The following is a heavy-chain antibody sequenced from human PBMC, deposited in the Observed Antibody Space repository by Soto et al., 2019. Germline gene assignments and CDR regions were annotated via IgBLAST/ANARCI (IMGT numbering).Heavy chain of an antibody. V-gene: IGHV3-30*18. CDR3: AKGDYDFWLMDV. CDR2: ISYDGSNK. CDR1: GFTFSSYG. Sequence: GGSLRLSCAASGFTFSSYGMHWVRQAPGKGLEWVAVISYDGSNKYYADSVKGRFTISRDNSKNTLYLQMNSLRAEDTAVYYCAKGDYDFWLMDVWGQGTTVTVSS. J-gene: IGHJ6*02. D-gene: IGHD3-3*01.